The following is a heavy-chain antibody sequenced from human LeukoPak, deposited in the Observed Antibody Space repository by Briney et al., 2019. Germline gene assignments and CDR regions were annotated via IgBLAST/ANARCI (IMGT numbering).Heavy chain of an antibody. D-gene: IGHD6-19*01. Sequence: GASVKVSCKASGYTFTSYGITWVRQAPGQGLEWMGWINANNGDTKYAQNLQGRVTMTTDTSTSTAYMELRSLRSDDTAVYYCARIAVAGPDDYYYYGMDVWGQGTTVTVSS. J-gene: IGHJ6*02. CDR3: ARIAVAGPDDYYYYGMDV. CDR2: INANNGDT. CDR1: GYTFTSYG. V-gene: IGHV1-18*01.